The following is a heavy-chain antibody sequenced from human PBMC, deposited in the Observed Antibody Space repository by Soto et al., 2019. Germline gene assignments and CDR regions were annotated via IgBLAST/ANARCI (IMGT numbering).Heavy chain of an antibody. J-gene: IGHJ4*02. CDR3: ARDGDGYTNAFDV. V-gene: IGHV1-18*04. Sequence: XSVKVSCXRSVCTFTCSGIRLVRQAPGQGLEWMGWISGYNGNTKYAQKFQVRVTMTTDTSTNTAYMELGNLRSDDTAVYYCARDGDGYTNAFDVWAQGTLVTVSS. CDR2: ISGYNGNT. D-gene: IGHD4-4*01. CDR1: VCTFTCSG.